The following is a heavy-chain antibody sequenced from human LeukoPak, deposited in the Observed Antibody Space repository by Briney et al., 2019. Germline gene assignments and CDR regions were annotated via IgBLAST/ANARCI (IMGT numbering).Heavy chain of an antibody. J-gene: IGHJ4*02. Sequence: SETLSLTSTVSGGSISSYYCSWIRQPPGKGMEWIGYIYYSVRTNYNPSLKSRVTISVDTSKNQFSLKLSSVTGADTAVCYCARASEGYFDYEVQGPLVTVTS. CDR2: IYYSVRT. V-gene: IGHV4-59*08. CDR3: ARASEGYFDY. CDR1: GGSISSYY.